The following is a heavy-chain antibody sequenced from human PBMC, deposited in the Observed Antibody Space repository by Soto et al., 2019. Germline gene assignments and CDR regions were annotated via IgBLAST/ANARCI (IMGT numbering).Heavy chain of an antibody. Sequence: GGSLRLSCAASGFTFSSYGMHWVRQAPGKGLEWVAVIWYDGSNKYYADSVKGRFTISRDNSKNTLYLQMNSLRAEDTAVYYCARGEQQLAHYYYYGMDVWGQGTTVTVSS. J-gene: IGHJ6*02. CDR2: IWYDGSNK. D-gene: IGHD6-13*01. V-gene: IGHV3-33*01. CDR3: ARGEQQLAHYYYYGMDV. CDR1: GFTFSSYG.